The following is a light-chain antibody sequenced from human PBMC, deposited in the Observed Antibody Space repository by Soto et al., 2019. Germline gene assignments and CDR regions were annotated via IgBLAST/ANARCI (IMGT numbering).Light chain of an antibody. J-gene: IGKJ1*01. Sequence: DIQMTQSPSTLSASVGARVPITCRARQSISRWLAWYRQHPGKAPELLIYDASSLQSGVPSRFSGSGSGTEFTLTTSSLQPDDSATYYCQQYNSYPKTFGQGTKVDIK. CDR2: DAS. V-gene: IGKV1-5*01. CDR3: QQYNSYPKT. CDR1: QSISRW.